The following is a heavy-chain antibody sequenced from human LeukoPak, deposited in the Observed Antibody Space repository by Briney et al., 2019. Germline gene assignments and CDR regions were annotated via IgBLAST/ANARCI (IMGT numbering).Heavy chain of an antibody. Sequence: GGSLRLSCTASGFTFSSYAMSWVRQAPGEGLEWVSTISGSGGSTYYAGSVKGRFTISRDNSKSTLYLQMNSLRVEDTATFYCAGNSGASYYDSYFQHWGQGSLVTVSS. CDR3: AGNSGASYYDSYFQH. V-gene: IGHV3-23*01. CDR2: ISGSGGST. J-gene: IGHJ1*01. D-gene: IGHD1-26*01. CDR1: GFTFSSYA.